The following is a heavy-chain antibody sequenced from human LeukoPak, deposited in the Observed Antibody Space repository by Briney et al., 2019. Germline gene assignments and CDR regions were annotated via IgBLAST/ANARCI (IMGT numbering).Heavy chain of an antibody. V-gene: IGHV4-34*01. J-gene: IGHJ3*02. CDR3: ARVVKGYSSREPRWAFDI. CDR1: GGFLSVYY. Sequence: AATESLMCAVYGGFLSVYYSSWIRHPPREGRECMGDNNHRGITNYNPSLKSRVTISVDTSKNQFSLKLSSVTAADTAVYYCARVVKGYSSREPRWAFDIWGQGTMVTVSS. CDR2: NNHRGIT. D-gene: IGHD6-13*01.